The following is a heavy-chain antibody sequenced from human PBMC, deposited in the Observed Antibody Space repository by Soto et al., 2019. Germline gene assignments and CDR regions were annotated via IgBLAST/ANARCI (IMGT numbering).Heavy chain of an antibody. Sequence: LTCTVSGDSLRSYYWTWIRQPPGRGLEWIGHVYYGGSTNYNPSLQSRVTISLDTSKNQFSLRLTSMTAADAAVYYCAGEGALATFGVVWGQGTRVTVSS. CDR2: VYYGGST. D-gene: IGHD3-3*01. J-gene: IGHJ4*02. V-gene: IGHV4-59*01. CDR3: AGEGALATFGVV. CDR1: GDSLRSYY.